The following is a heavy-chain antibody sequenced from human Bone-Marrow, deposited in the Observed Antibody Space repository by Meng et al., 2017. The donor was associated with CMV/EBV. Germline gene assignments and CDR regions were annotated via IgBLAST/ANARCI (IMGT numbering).Heavy chain of an antibody. J-gene: IGHJ4*02. D-gene: IGHD6-19*01. CDR3: AKEHSSSGWYRGGGLVDY. V-gene: IGHV3-21*01. Sequence: GESLKISCAASGFTFSSYKMNWVRQAPGKGLELVSHITGDSYTSYADSVMGRFIISRDNAKKSLYLQMNSLRLEDTAVYYCAKEHSSSGWYRGGGLVDYWGQGTLVTVSS. CDR1: GFTFSSYK. CDR2: ITGDSYT.